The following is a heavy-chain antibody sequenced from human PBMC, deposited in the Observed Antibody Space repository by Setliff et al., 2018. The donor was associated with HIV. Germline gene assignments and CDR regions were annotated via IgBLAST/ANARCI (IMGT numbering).Heavy chain of an antibody. D-gene: IGHD3-22*01. J-gene: IGHJ6*04. V-gene: IGHV4-61*02. CDR3: ARHLTYDTTTSLAGYALDV. Sequence: SETLSLTCTVSGGSISRGNHFWTWIRQPAGKGLEWTGRIYTNGSTNYNPSLKSRATIAVDTSKNRFSLKLSSVTAADTAVYYCARHLTYDTTTSLAGYALDVWGEGTTVTVSS. CDR1: GGSISRGNHF. CDR2: IYTNGST.